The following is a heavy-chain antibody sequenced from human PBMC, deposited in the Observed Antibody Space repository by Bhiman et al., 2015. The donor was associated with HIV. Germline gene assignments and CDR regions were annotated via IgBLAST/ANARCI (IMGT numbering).Heavy chain of an antibody. CDR2: IKQDGSEK. CDR1: GFTFSSYW. CDR3: ARRVGSSSGGXY. Sequence: EVQLVESGGGLVQPGGSLRLSCAASGFTFSSYWMSWVRQAPGKGLEWVANIKQDGSEKYYVDSVKGRFTISRDNAKNSLFLQMDSLRVEDTAMYYCARRVGSSSGGXYWGQGTLVTVSS. V-gene: IGHV3-7*01. J-gene: IGHJ4*02. D-gene: IGHD6-6*01.